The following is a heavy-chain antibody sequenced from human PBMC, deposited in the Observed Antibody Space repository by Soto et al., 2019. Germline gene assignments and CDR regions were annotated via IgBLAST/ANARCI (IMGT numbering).Heavy chain of an antibody. CDR3: ARAGDIVVVPAAFSEPNLGYAYYAMDV. V-gene: IGHV4-59*01. J-gene: IGHJ6*02. D-gene: IGHD2-2*01. CDR1: GGSISSYY. CDR2: IYYSGST. Sequence: SETLSLTCTVSGGSISSYYWSWIRQPPGKGLEWIGYIYYSGSTNYNPSLKSRVTISVDTSKNQFSLKLSSVTAADTAVYYCARAGDIVVVPAAFSEPNLGYAYYAMDVCGQVTAVT.